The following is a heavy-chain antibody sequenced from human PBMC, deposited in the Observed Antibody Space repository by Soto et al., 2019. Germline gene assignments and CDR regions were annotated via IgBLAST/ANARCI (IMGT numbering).Heavy chain of an antibody. CDR3: ARAVTYVDLTFGSRTRSSHFEY. CDR1: CGSISSGVYY. V-gene: IGHV4-31*02. J-gene: IGHJ4*02. CDR2: IYYSGNTF. D-gene: IGHD3-16*01. Sequence: TLSLTCTVSCGSISSGVYYLTCIRQHPGKGLEWIGHIYYSGNTFYYNPSLKRRLTISVDTSKNQFSLKLNSMTAAATGIYYCARAVTYVDLTFGSRTRSSHFEYLGQGTLVTVSS.